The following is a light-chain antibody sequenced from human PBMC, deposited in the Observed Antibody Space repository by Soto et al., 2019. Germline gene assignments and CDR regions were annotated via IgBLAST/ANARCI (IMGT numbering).Light chain of an antibody. J-gene: IGKJ1*01. CDR1: QSISSW. Sequence: DIQMTQSPSTLSASVGDRVTITCRASQSISSWLAWYQQKPGKAPKLLIYGASTRATGIPARFSGSGSGTEFTLTINSLQSEDFAVYYCQQYNNWPRTFGQGTKV. V-gene: IGKV1-5*01. CDR2: GAS. CDR3: QQYNNWPRT.